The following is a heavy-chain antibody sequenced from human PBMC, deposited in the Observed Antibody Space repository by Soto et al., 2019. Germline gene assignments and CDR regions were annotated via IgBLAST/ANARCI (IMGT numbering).Heavy chain of an antibody. CDR2: IIPIFGTA. V-gene: IGHV1-69*01. J-gene: IGHJ4*02. Sequence: QVQLVQSGAEVKKPGSSVKVSCKASVGTFSSYAISWVRQAPGQGLEWMGGIIPIFGTANYAQKFQGRVTITADESTSTAYMELSSLRSEDTAVYYGARDLIGSYGSDYWGQGTLVTVSS. D-gene: IGHD5-18*01. CDR1: VGTFSSYA. CDR3: ARDLIGSYGSDY.